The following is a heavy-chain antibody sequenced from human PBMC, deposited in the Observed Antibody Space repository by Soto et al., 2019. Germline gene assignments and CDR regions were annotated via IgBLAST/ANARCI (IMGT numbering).Heavy chain of an antibody. D-gene: IGHD2-15*01. Sequence: VQLVQSGAEVKKPGASVKVSCKASGYTFNNYGISWGRQAPGQGLEWMGWIGPYNGNTDHAQNFQGRLTMTTETSTNTAYMELRSLRSDDTALYYCARCYCSVGSCYTCWHFDLWGRGTLVTVSS. CDR1: GYTFNNYG. CDR3: ARCYCSVGSCYTCWHFDL. J-gene: IGHJ2*01. CDR2: IGPYNGNT. V-gene: IGHV1-18*01.